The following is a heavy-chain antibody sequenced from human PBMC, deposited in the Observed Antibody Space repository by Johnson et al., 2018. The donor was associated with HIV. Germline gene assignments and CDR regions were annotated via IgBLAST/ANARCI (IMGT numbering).Heavy chain of an antibody. D-gene: IGHD6-19*01. Sequence: QVQLVESGGGVVQPGRSLRLSCAASGFTFSSYAMHWVRQAPGKGLEWVAVIRYDGSNTNYADSVKRRFSISRDNSKNALFLQMNSLRAEDTAMYYCAKSQVIAVAGTDDAFDMWGRGTMVTVSS. CDR2: IRYDGSNT. CDR1: GFTFSSYA. J-gene: IGHJ3*02. CDR3: AKSQVIAVAGTDDAFDM. V-gene: IGHV3-33*06.